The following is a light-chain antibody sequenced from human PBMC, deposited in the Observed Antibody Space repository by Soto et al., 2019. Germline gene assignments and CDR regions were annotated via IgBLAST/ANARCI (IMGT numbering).Light chain of an antibody. CDR1: SSDVGGYNY. Sequence: QSLVTLPDSLSGSPGQSISISCTGNSSDVGGYNYVSWYQQHPGKAPKLMIYEVSNRPSGVSNRFSGSKSANTASLTISGLQVEDEADYYSSSYTTTKTLEYVCGRATKVNV. J-gene: IGLJ1*01. CDR2: EVS. V-gene: IGLV2-14*01. CDR3: SSYTTTKTLEYV.